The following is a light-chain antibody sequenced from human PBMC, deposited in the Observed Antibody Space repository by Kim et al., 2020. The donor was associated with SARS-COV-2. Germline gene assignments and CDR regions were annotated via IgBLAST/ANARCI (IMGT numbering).Light chain of an antibody. CDR3: QQYNVSPWT. CDR1: QSVSSGY. CDR2: GAS. V-gene: IGKV3-20*01. J-gene: IGKJ1*01. Sequence: SPGERATLSCRASQSVSSGYLAWYQQKPGQAPRLLIYGASSRATGVPDRFSGSGSGTDFILTISRLEPEDLAVYYCQQYNVSPWTFGQGTKVDIK.